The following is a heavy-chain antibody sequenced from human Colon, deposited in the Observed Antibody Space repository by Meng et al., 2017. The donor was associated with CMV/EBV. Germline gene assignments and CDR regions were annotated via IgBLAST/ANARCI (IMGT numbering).Heavy chain of an antibody. CDR3: AKARSTTISAAFNY. CDR1: GFTLNNFA. Sequence: SGFTLNNFAMNWVRQAPGKGLEWVSGITGSADNTYYADSVKGRFTISRDDSNRTLYLQMNSLKAEDTAVYSCAKARSTTISAAFNYWGQGTLVTVSS. J-gene: IGHJ4*02. D-gene: IGHD6-13*01. CDR2: ITGSADNT. V-gene: IGHV3-23*01.